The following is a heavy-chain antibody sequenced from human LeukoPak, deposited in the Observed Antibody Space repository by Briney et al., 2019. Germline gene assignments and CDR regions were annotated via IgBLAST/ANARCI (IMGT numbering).Heavy chain of an antibody. CDR3: ARAALGHSSNWFDP. J-gene: IGHJ5*02. CDR1: GGSFSGYY. D-gene: IGHD2-15*01. V-gene: IGHV4-34*01. Sequence: SETLSLTCAVYGGSFSGYYWSWIRQPPGRGLEWIGEINHSGSTNYNPSLKSRVTTSVDTSKNQFSLKLSSVTAADTAVYYCARAALGHSSNWFDPWGQGTLVTVSS. CDR2: INHSGST.